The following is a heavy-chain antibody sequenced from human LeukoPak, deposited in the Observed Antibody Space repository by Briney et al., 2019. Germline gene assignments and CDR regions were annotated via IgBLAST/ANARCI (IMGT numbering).Heavy chain of an antibody. J-gene: IGHJ4*02. V-gene: IGHV3-30*02. D-gene: IGHD3-9*01. Sequence: GGSLRLSCAASGFTFSSYGMHWVRQAPGKGLEWVTFIRYDGSNKYYTDSVKGRFTISRDNSYKTLYLQMNSLRAEDAAVYYXARGRPNYDILTGYFDYWGQGTLVTVSS. CDR3: ARGRPNYDILTGYFDY. CDR1: GFTFSSYG. CDR2: IRYDGSNK.